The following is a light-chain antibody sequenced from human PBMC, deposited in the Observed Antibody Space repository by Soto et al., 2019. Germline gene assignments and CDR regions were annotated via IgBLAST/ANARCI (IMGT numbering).Light chain of an antibody. CDR3: QQYGSSPYT. CDR1: QSVSNSF. V-gene: IGKV3-20*01. J-gene: IGKJ2*01. Sequence: EIVLTQSPGTLSLSPGERATLSCRASQSVSNSFLAWYQQKPGQAPRLLIYGASSRATRSPGRFSGSGSGTHFPLTISTLEPEDLTVYYCQQYGSSPYTLSQGTK. CDR2: GAS.